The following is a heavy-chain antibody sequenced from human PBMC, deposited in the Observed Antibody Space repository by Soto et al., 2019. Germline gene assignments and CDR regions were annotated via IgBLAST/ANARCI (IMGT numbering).Heavy chain of an antibody. CDR1: GFTFSSYS. J-gene: IGHJ3*02. CDR2: IRSSSSTI. V-gene: IGHV3-48*02. CDR3: VRDRGYYDSSGYDAFDI. Sequence: HPGGSLRLSCAASGFTFSSYSMYWVRQAPGKGLEWVSYIRSSSSTIYYADSVKGRFTISRDNAKNSLYLQMNSLRDEDTAVYYCVRDRGYYDSSGYDAFDIWGQGTMVTVSS. D-gene: IGHD3-22*01.